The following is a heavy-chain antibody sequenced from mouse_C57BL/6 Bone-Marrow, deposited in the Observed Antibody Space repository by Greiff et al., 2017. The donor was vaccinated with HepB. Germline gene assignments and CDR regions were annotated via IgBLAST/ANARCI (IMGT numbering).Heavy chain of an antibody. V-gene: IGHV7-1*01. D-gene: IGHD4-1*01. CDR2: SRNKANDYTT. CDR3: AGWDPYYYAMDY. Sequence: EVNVVESGGGLVQSGRSLRLSCATSGFTFSDFYMEWVRQAPGKGLEWIAASRNKANDYTTEYSASVKGRFIVSRDTSKSILYLQMNALRAEDTAIYYCAGWDPYYYAMDYWGQGTSVTVSS. J-gene: IGHJ4*01. CDR1: GFTFSDFY.